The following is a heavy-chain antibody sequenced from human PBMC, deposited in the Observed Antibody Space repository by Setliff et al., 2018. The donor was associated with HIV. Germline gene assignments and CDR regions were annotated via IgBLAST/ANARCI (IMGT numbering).Heavy chain of an antibody. CDR3: ARDLVIMFGGVSGDVFDT. Sequence: ASETLSLTCTVSGGSISSGSYYWSWIRQPAGKGLEWIGRIYSSGSTKYNPSLKSRVTISVDTSKNQFSLRLSSVTAADTAVYYGARDLVIMFGGVSGDVFDTWGKGTMVTVS. V-gene: IGHV4-61*02. D-gene: IGHD3-16*01. J-gene: IGHJ3*02. CDR1: GGSISSGSYY. CDR2: IYSSGST.